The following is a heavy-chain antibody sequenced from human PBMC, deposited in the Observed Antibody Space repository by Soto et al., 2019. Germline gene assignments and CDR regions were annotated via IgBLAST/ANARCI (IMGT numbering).Heavy chain of an antibody. J-gene: IGHJ4*02. CDR1: GGSISSGGYS. CDR3: ASSHAGAHITAAVH. V-gene: IGHV4-30-2*01. Sequence: QLQLQESGSGLVKPSQTLSLTCAVSGGSISSGGYSWSWIRQPPGKGLEWIGYIYDSGSTYYNPSLKSRVTTSVDRSKNQFSLKLSSVTAADTAVYYCASSHAGAHITAAVHWGQGTLVTVSS. D-gene: IGHD6-13*01. CDR2: IYDSGST.